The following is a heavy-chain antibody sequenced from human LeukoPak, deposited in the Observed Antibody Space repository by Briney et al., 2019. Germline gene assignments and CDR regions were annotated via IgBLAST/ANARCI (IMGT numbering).Heavy chain of an antibody. CDR2: MNPNSGNT. CDR1: GYTFTSYD. CDR3: ARAVPGPAPASYRFDY. D-gene: IGHD3-16*02. J-gene: IGHJ4*02. Sequence: ASVKVSCKASGYTFTSYDINWERQATGQGLEWMGWMNPNSGNTGYAQKFQGRVTMTRNTSISTAYMELSSLRSETTAVYYSARAVPGPAPASYRFDYWGQGTLVTVSS. V-gene: IGHV1-8*01.